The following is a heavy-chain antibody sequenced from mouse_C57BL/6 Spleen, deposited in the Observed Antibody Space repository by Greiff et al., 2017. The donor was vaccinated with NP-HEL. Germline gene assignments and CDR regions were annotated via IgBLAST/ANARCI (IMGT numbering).Heavy chain of an antibody. CDR3: ARRDGIYYYPFDV. Sequence: QVTLKECGPGILQSSQTLSLTCSFSGFSLSTSGMGVSWIRQPSGKGLEWLAHIYWDDDKRYNPSLKSRLTISKDTSRNQVFLKITSVDTADTATYYCARRDGIYYYPFDVWGTGTTVTVSS. J-gene: IGHJ1*03. CDR2: IYWDDDK. CDR1: GFSLSTSGMG. V-gene: IGHV8-12*01. D-gene: IGHD1-1*01.